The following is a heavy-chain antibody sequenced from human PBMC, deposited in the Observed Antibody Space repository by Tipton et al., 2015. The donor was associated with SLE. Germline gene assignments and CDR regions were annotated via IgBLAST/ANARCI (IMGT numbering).Heavy chain of an antibody. D-gene: IGHD7-27*01. Sequence: GSLRLSCAASGFSFSDSPMNWVRQTPGKGLEWISNIRAVDTGTYYADSVKGRFIISRDNAKSSLFLQMNSLRAEDTAIYYCATDNNWGFDYWGQGALVTVSS. CDR3: ATDNNWGFDY. CDR2: IRAVDTGT. V-gene: IGHV3-48*03. J-gene: IGHJ4*02. CDR1: GFSFSDSP.